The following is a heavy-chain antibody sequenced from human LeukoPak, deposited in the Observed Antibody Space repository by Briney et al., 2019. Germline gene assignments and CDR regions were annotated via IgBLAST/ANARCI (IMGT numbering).Heavy chain of an antibody. D-gene: IGHD2-15*01. CDR3: ARDRATSDY. V-gene: IGHV3-48*04. J-gene: IGHJ4*02. Sequence: PGGSLRLSCAASGFTFSSYSMNWVRQAPGKGLEWVSYISSSSTIYYADSVEGRFTISRDNAKNSLYLQMNSLRAEDTAVYYCARDRATSDYWGQGTLVTVSS. CDR2: ISSSSTI. CDR1: GFTFSSYS.